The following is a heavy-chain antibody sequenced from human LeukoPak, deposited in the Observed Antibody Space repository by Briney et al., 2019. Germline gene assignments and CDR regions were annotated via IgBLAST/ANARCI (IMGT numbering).Heavy chain of an antibody. Sequence: PSETLSLTCTVSGGSISSYYWSWIRQPAGKGLEWIERIYTSGSTNYNPSLKSRVTMSVDTSKNQFSLKLSSVTAADTAVYYCASSRPVEMATIVFDYWGQGTLVTVSS. V-gene: IGHV4-4*07. CDR2: IYTSGST. CDR3: ASSRPVEMATIVFDY. D-gene: IGHD5-24*01. J-gene: IGHJ4*02. CDR1: GGSISSYY.